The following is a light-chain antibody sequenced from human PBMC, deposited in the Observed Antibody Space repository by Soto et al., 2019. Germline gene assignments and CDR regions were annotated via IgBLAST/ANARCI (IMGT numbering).Light chain of an antibody. CDR3: AAWDDSLNGWV. J-gene: IGLJ3*02. V-gene: IGLV2-14*03. CDR1: SSDIGDSNY. CDR2: DVS. Sequence: QSALTQPASVSGSPGQSITISCTGTSSDIGDSNYVSWYQQHPGKAPKLVIYDVSNRPSGVSNRFSGSKSANTASLTISGLQAEDEADYYCAAWDDSLNGWVFGGGTKVTVL.